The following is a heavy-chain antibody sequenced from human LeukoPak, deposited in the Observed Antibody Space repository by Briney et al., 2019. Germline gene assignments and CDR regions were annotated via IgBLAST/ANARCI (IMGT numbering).Heavy chain of an antibody. CDR3: ARDHLGIAAAGTLGWFDP. J-gene: IGHJ5*02. D-gene: IGHD6-13*01. CDR1: GGSISSYY. CDR2: IYYSGST. Sequence: SETLSLTCTVSGGSISSYYWSWIRQPPGKGLEWIGYIYYSGSTNYNPSLKSRVTISVDTSKNQLSLKLSSVTAADTAVYYCARDHLGIAAAGTLGWFDPWGQGTLVTVSS. V-gene: IGHV4-59*12.